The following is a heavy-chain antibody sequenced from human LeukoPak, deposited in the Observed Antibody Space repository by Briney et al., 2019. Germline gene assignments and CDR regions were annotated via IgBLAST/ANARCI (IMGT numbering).Heavy chain of an antibody. CDR3: GRLHPFQSSTYRPXXX. CDR2: IKDDGTEI. CDR1: GFNFIRHS. D-gene: IGHD2/OR15-2a*01. Sequence: PGGPLRLSCAASGFNFIRHSMTCIRQAPGEGLEGVANIKDDGTEIYYADSVKGRFTISRDDRGHSLYLQMNSLTTEDTAMYFCGRLHPFQSSTYRPXXXWGQGTX. V-gene: IGHV3-7*01. J-gene: IGHJ1*01.